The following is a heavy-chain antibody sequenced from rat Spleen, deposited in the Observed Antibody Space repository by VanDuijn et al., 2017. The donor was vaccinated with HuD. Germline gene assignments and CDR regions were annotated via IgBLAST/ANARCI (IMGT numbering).Heavy chain of an antibody. Sequence: EVQLQESGPGLVKPSQSLSLTCSVTGHSITSSYRWNWIRKFPGNKLEWMGYINSAGTTNYNPSLKSRISITRDTSKNQFFLQMNSLRSEDTATYYCTRDNYWFAYWGQGTLVTVSS. D-gene: IGHD1-10*01. CDR1: GHSITSSYR. CDR2: INSAGTT. J-gene: IGHJ3*01. CDR3: TRDNYWFAY. V-gene: IGHV3-3*01.